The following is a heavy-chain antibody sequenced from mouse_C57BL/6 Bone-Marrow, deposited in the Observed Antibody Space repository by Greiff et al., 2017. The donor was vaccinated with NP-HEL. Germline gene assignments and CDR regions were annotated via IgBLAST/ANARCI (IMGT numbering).Heavy chain of an antibody. CDR1: GYTFTSYT. CDR3: ARYLGRDWYFDF. D-gene: IGHD4-1*01. V-gene: IGHV1-4*01. J-gene: IGHJ1*03. CDR2: INPSSGYT. Sequence: LQESGAELARPGASVKMSCKASGYTFTSYTMHWVKQRPGQGLEWIGYINPSSGYTKYNQKFKDQATLTADNSSSTAYMQLSSLTSEYSAVYYCARYLGRDWYFDFWGTGTTVTVSS.